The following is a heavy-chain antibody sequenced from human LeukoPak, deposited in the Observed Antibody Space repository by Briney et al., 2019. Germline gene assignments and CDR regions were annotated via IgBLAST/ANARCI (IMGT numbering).Heavy chain of an antibody. J-gene: IGHJ5*02. D-gene: IGHD4-23*01. Sequence: ASVKVSCKASGYTFISYDINWVRQATGQGLEWMGWMSPNSGNTGYAQKFQGRVTITRNTSISTAYMELSSLRSEDTAVYYCARDYGGNSGWFDPWGQGALVTVSS. CDR2: MSPNSGNT. V-gene: IGHV1-8*03. CDR3: ARDYGGNSGWFDP. CDR1: GYTFISYD.